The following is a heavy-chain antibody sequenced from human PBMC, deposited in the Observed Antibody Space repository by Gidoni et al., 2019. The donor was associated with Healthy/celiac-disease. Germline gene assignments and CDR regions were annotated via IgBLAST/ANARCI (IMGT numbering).Heavy chain of an antibody. J-gene: IGHJ4*02. D-gene: IGHD2-15*01. CDR3: ARIVVVAATRAFDY. CDR2: LFTNDEK. Sequence: PLKESGPVLVKPTETLTLTCTVSGFSLSNARMGVSWIRQPPGKALEWLAHLFTNDEKTYSTSLKSSLTISKDTSKSQVVLTMTNMDPVDTATYYCARIVVVAATRAFDYWGQGTMVTVSS. V-gene: IGHV2-26*01. CDR1: GFSLSNARMG.